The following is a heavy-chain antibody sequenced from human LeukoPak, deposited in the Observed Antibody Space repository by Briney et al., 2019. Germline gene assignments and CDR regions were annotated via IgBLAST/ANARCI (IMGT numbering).Heavy chain of an antibody. CDR2: ISGSGGST. J-gene: IGHJ4*02. CDR3: ANLNYFDWLSIFDY. Sequence: GGSLRLSCAASGSTFSSYAMSWVRQAPGKGLEWVSAISGSGGSTYYADSVKGRFTISRDNSKNTLYLQMNSLRAEDTAVYYCANLNYFDWLSIFDYWGQGTPVTVSS. D-gene: IGHD3-9*01. CDR1: GSTFSSYA. V-gene: IGHV3-23*01.